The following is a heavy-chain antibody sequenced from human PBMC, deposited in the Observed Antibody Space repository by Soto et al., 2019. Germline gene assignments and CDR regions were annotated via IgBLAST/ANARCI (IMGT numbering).Heavy chain of an antibody. CDR3: ARDGSYDFWSGCYWSYYYYGMDV. J-gene: IGHJ6*02. V-gene: IGHV3-33*01. CDR1: GFTFSSYG. Sequence: QVQLVESGGGVVQPGRSLRLSCAASGFTFSSYGMHWVRQAPGKGLEWVAVIWYDGSNKYYADSVKGRFTISRDNSKNTLYLQMNSLRAEDTAVYYCARDGSYDFWSGCYWSYYYYGMDVWGQGTTVTVSS. D-gene: IGHD3-3*01. CDR2: IWYDGSNK.